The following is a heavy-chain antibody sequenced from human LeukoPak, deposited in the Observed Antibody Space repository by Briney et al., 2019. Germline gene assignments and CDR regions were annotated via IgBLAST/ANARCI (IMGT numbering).Heavy chain of an antibody. V-gene: IGHV4-34*01. CDR3: ARRGLKYREMYYFDY. Sequence: SETLSLTCAVYGGSFSGYYWSWIRQPPGKGLEWIGEINHSGSTNYNPSLKSRVTISVDTSKNQFSLKLSSVTAADTAVYYCARRGLKYREMYYFDYWGQGTLVTVSS. J-gene: IGHJ4*02. CDR1: GGSFSGYY. CDR2: INHSGST. D-gene: IGHD4-11*01.